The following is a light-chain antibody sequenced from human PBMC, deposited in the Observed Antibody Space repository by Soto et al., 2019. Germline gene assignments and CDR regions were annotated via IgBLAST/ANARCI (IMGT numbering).Light chain of an antibody. J-gene: IGLJ1*01. CDR1: SSDIGGYNS. Sequence: QSVLTQPPSASGSPGQSVTISCTGTSSDIGGYNSVSWYQQHPGKAPKLIIYGVTERPSGVPDRFSGSKSGNTASLTVSGLQAEDEADYYCSSYAGSINFYVFGPGTKLTVL. V-gene: IGLV2-8*01. CDR3: SSYAGSINFYV. CDR2: GVT.